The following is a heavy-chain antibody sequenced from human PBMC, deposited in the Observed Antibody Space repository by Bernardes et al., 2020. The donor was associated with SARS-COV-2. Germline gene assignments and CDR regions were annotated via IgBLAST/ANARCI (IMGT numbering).Heavy chain of an antibody. Sequence: ASWKVSCKASGYTFTSYGISWVRQAPGQGLEWMGWISASNGNTNYAQNLQGRVTMTTDTSTSTAYMELRSLRSDDTAVFYCVRDRRYCSGGSCPSDYWGQGTLVTVSS. CDR3: VRDRRYCSGGSCPSDY. CDR1: GYTFTSYG. D-gene: IGHD2-15*01. CDR2: ISASNGNT. V-gene: IGHV1-18*01. J-gene: IGHJ4*02.